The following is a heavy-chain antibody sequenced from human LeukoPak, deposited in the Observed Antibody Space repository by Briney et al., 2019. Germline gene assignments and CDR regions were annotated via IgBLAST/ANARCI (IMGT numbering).Heavy chain of an antibody. CDR1: GFTFSSYG. J-gene: IGHJ4*02. CDR3: AKSCLDTYYDTLTGSDY. D-gene: IGHD3-9*01. CDR2: LSYDGSKT. V-gene: IGHV3-30*18. Sequence: AGVSLRLSCAASGFTFSSYGMHWVRRAPGKGLEWLAFLSYDGSKTYFADSVKGRFTISRDNSKNTLYLQMNSLRAEDTAVYYCAKSCLDTYYDTLTGSDYWGQGTLVTVSS.